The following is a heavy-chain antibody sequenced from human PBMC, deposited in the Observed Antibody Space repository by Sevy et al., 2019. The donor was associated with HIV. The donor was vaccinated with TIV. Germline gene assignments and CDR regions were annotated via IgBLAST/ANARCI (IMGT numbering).Heavy chain of an antibody. V-gene: IGHV3-7*01. CDR1: GFTFSSYW. CDR2: IKQDGSEK. D-gene: IGHD2-15*01. Sequence: GGSLRLSCAASGFTFSSYWMNWVRQAPGKGLEWVANIKQDGSEKYYVPSVKGRFTISRDNAKNSLYLQMNSLRAEDTAVYYCARDSGYCSGGSCHFDYWGQGTLVTVSS. CDR3: ARDSGYCSGGSCHFDY. J-gene: IGHJ4*02.